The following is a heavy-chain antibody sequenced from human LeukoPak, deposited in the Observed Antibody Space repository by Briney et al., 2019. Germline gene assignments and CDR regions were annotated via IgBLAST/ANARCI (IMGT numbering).Heavy chain of an antibody. CDR1: GGSFSGYY. V-gene: IGHV4-34*01. J-gene: IGHJ6*02. CDR2: INHSGST. D-gene: IGHD3-10*01. Sequence: SETLSLTCAVYGGSFSGYYWSWIRQPPGKGLEWIGEINHSGSTNYNPSLKSRFTISVATSKHQFSLKLSSVLAADTAVYYCARGRYYGSRGFLCPKHYGMDVWGQGTTVAVSS. CDR3: ARGRYYGSRGFLCPKHYGMDV.